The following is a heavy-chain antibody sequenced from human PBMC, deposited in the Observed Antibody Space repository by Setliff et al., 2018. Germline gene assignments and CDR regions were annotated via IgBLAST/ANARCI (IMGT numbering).Heavy chain of an antibody. Sequence: ETLSLTCTVSGGSVSPYFWSWIRQPPGKGLQWIGYIYHNGNTNFNPSLKSRVNMSIDTSKNQFALNLKSVTAADTAVYYCARERYFDWFFEDWGHGTLVTVSS. CDR1: GGSVSPYF. CDR2: IYHNGNT. V-gene: IGHV4-59*02. CDR3: ARERYFDWFFED. J-gene: IGHJ4*01. D-gene: IGHD3-9*01.